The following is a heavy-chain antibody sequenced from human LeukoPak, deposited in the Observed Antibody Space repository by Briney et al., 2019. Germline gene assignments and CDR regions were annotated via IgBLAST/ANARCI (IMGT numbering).Heavy chain of an antibody. D-gene: IGHD6-19*01. Sequence: PGGSLRLSCAASGFTFSSYGMHWVRQAPGQGLEWVAFIRYDGSNKYYADSVKGRFTISRDNSKNTLYLQLNSLRAEDTAVYYCAKDSYSSGWYFNYWGQGTLVTVSS. J-gene: IGHJ4*02. CDR2: IRYDGSNK. CDR1: GFTFSSYG. V-gene: IGHV3-30*02. CDR3: AKDSYSSGWYFNY.